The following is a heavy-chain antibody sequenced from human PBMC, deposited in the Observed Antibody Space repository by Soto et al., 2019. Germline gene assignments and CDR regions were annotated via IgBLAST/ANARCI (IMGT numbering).Heavy chain of an antibody. CDR3: ARDIYSYGSVGTPDI. J-gene: IGHJ3*02. CDR2: ISNDGNRQ. Sequence: GGSLILSCTASGFTFSNYALSWVRQAPGKGLEWVAAISNDGNRQLYADSVKDRFTISRDNSRNTLDLQMNNLRTEDTGVYFCARDIYSYGSVGTPDIWGQGTMVTVSS. CDR1: GFTFSNYA. D-gene: IGHD5-18*01. V-gene: IGHV3-30-3*01.